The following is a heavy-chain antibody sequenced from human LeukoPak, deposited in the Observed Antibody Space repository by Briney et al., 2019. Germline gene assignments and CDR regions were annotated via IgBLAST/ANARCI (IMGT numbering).Heavy chain of an antibody. CDR3: ARFSSGCSTASCYLTY. Sequence: SETLSLTCTVSGGSLSSHFWSWIRQPPGKGLELIGHIYYTGTTYYNPSLNSRVTISLDTSRNQFSLRLTSVTAADTAVYYCARFSSGCSTASCYLTYWGQGTLVTVSS. CDR1: GGSLSSHF. V-gene: IGHV4-59*11. D-gene: IGHD2-2*01. CDR2: IYYTGTT. J-gene: IGHJ4*02.